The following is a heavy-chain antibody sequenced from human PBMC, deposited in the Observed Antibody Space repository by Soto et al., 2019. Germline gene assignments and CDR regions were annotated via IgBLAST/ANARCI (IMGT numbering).Heavy chain of an antibody. Sequence: QVHLVQSGAEVKKPGASVKVSCKASGYTFTSYGITWVRQAPGQGLEWMGWISAHNGNTDYAKKLQGRGIVTRDTSTGTAYMGPRTLRSDDTAVYYCARGRYGDYWGQGALVTVSS. CDR2: ISAHNGNT. D-gene: IGHD1-1*01. V-gene: IGHV1-18*01. CDR3: ARGRYGDY. J-gene: IGHJ4*02. CDR1: GYTFTSYG.